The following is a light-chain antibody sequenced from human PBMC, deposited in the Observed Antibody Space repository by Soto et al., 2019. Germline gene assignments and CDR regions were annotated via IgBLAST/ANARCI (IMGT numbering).Light chain of an antibody. CDR2: DAS. J-gene: IGKJ4*01. CDR3: HQRSNWPLT. CDR1: QSVSSY. Sequence: EIVLTQSPATLSLSPGERATLSCRASQSVSSYLAWYQQKPGQAPRLLIYDASNRATGIRARFSGSGSGADFTLTISSLEPEDFAVYYCHQRSNWPLTFGGGTKVEIK. V-gene: IGKV3-11*01.